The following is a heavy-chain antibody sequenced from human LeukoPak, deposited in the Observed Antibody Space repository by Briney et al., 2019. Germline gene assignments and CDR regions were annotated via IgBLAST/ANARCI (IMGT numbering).Heavy chain of an antibody. D-gene: IGHD1-26*01. J-gene: IGHJ4*02. CDR2: ISGSGGST. V-gene: IGHV3-23*01. Sequence: GGSLRLSCAASGVTFRSYAMSWVRQAPGKGLEWVSAISGSGGSTYYADSVKGRFTISRDNSKNTLYLQMNSLRAEDTAVYYCAKEGTSGSYAYWGQGTLVTVSS. CDR1: GVTFRSYA. CDR3: AKEGTSGSYAY.